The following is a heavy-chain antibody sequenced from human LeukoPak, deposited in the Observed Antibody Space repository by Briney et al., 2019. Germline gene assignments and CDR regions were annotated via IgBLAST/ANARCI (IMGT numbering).Heavy chain of an antibody. CDR1: GGSFSGYY. J-gene: IGHJ6*03. D-gene: IGHD3-10*01. Sequence: SGTLSLTCAVYGGSFSGYYWSWIRQPPGKGLEWIEEINHSGSTNYNPSLKRRVTISVDTSKNQLSLKLSSVTAADTAVYYCARAGYYYGSGSYYPYYYMDVWGKGTTVTISS. V-gene: IGHV4-34*01. CDR2: INHSGST. CDR3: ARAGYYYGSGSYYPYYYMDV.